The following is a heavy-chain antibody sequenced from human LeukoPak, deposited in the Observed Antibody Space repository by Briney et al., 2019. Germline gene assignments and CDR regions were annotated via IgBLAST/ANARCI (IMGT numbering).Heavy chain of an antibody. V-gene: IGHV1-69*13. CDR1: GGTFSSYA. Sequence: SVKVSCKASGGTFSSYAISWVRQAPGQGLEWMGGIIPIFGTANYAQKFQGRVTITADESTSTAYMELSSLRSEDTAVYCCARDRERITIFGVAPAFDYWGQGTLVTVSS. CDR2: IIPIFGTA. J-gene: IGHJ4*02. D-gene: IGHD3-3*01. CDR3: ARDRERITIFGVAPAFDY.